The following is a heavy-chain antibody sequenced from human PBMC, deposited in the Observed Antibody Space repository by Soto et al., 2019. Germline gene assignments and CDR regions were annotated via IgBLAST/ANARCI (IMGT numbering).Heavy chain of an antibody. CDR1: GYTFTSRS. D-gene: IGHD3-9*01. CDR3: ARDPDVLRYFDWLLPPDY. CDR2: INAGNGNT. J-gene: IGHJ4*02. V-gene: IGHV1-3*01. Sequence: ASVKVSCKASGYTFTSRSIHWVRQVPGQRLEWMGWINAGNGNTKYSQKFQGRVTITRDTSASTAYMELSSLRSEDTAVYYCARDPDVLRYFDWLLPPDYWGQGTLVTVSS.